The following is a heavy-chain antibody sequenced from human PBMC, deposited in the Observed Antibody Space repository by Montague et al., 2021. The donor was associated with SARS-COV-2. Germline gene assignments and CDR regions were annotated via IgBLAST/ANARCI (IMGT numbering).Heavy chain of an antibody. Sequence: SLRLSCAASGFTFYAYWMNWVRRAPGKGLEWVANINYDGSETYYXGSVKGRFTISRDNANNALHLQMNNLRAADTAVYFCARNPHRTYFYGSVIYRLNHSFDYWGPGTLVAVSS. CDR1: GFTFYAYW. V-gene: IGHV3-7*03. CDR2: INYDGSET. D-gene: IGHD3-10*01. CDR3: ARNPHRTYFYGSVIYRLNHSFDY. J-gene: IGHJ4*02.